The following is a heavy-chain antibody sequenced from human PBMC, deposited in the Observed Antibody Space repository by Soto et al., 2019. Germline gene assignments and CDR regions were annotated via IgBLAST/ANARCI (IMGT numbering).Heavy chain of an antibody. V-gene: IGHV4-34*01. CDR3: ARALKRRMVRGVYGYGMDV. CDR2: INHSGST. Sequence: SETLSLTCAVYGGYFSGYYWSWIRQPPGKGLEWIGEINHSGSTNYNPSLKSRVTISVDTSKNQFSLKLSSVTAADTAVYYCARALKRRMVRGVYGYGMDVWGQGTTVTVSS. J-gene: IGHJ6*02. CDR1: GGYFSGYY. D-gene: IGHD3-10*01.